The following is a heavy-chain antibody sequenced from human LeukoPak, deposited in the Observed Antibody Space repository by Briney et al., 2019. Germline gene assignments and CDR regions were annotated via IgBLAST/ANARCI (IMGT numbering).Heavy chain of an antibody. Sequence: GGSLRISCAASGFTFSAYGVHWVRQAPGKGLEWVAFIRYDGRIIHYADSVKGRFTISRDNSKNTLYLQMNSLTTEDTSLYYCARNRAAAGDWLDRWGQGTLVIVSS. V-gene: IGHV3-30*02. CDR1: GFTFSAYG. D-gene: IGHD6-13*01. CDR3: ARNRAAAGDWLDR. CDR2: IRYDGRII. J-gene: IGHJ5*02.